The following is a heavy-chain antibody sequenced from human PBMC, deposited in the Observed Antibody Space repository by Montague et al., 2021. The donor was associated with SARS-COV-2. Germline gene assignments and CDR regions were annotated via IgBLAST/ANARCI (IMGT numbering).Heavy chain of an antibody. CDR3: ARFFRVGTSSAFDR. CDR1: GASIMGYH. Sequence: SETLSLTCGVSGASIMGYHWSWVRKLPGRGLEWIGDVRDTGTTNYNPSLHNRITISIDTSEGQFSLRLTSVTAADTAVYYCARFFRVGTSSAFDRWGQGSPVTVSS. V-gene: IGHV4-59*08. J-gene: IGHJ4*02. D-gene: IGHD3-10*01. CDR2: VRDTGTT.